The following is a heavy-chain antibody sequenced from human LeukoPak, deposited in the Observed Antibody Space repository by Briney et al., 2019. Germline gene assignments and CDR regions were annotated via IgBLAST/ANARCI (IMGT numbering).Heavy chain of an antibody. CDR2: ISSGSSYI. J-gene: IGHJ4*02. D-gene: IGHD2-2*01. V-gene: IGHV3-21*01. Sequence: GGSLRLSCAASGFTFSSYSMNWVRQAPGKRLEWVSSISSGSSYIYYADSVKGRFTISRDNAKNSLYLQMNSLRAEDTAVYYCARPGLLFVVPAATYYFDSWAQGPRVTVS. CDR3: ARPGLLFVVPAATYYFDS. CDR1: GFTFSSYS.